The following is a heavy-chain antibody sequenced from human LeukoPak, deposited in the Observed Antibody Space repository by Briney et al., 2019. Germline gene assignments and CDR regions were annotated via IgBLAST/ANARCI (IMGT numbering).Heavy chain of an antibody. Sequence: HAGGSLRLSCAASGFTFSSYAMSWVRQAPGKGLEWVSAISGSGGSTYYADSVKGRFTISRDNSKNTLYLQMNSLRAEDTAVYYCAKDAGGGYYPLWFFDYWGQGTLVTVSS. CDR3: AKDAGGGYYPLWFFDY. J-gene: IGHJ4*02. CDR1: GFTFSSYA. D-gene: IGHD3-10*01. V-gene: IGHV3-23*01. CDR2: ISGSGGST.